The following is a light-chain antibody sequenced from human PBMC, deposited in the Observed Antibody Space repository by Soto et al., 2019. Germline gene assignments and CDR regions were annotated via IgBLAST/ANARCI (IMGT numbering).Light chain of an antibody. CDR1: QAISNY. J-gene: IGKJ1*01. V-gene: IGKV1-27*01. Sequence: DIQMTQSPSSLSASIGDRVTITCRASQAISNYLAWYQQRPGGVPKLLIYAASTLHSGVPSRHSSRFSGSGSGTDFTLNINILQPEDVATYYCQNYNSAPQTFGQGTKVEIK. CDR3: QNYNSAPQT. CDR2: AAS.